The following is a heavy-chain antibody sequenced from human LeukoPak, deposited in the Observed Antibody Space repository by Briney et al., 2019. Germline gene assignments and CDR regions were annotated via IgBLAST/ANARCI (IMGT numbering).Heavy chain of an antibody. Sequence: GESQRLSCAASGFTFTTYWMSWVRQAPGKGLEWVANIKQDGNEKYYVDSVKGRFTISRDNAKNSLYLQMNSLRAEDTAVYYCARTFYYYGSGRQTKFDYWGQGTLVTVSS. CDR3: ARTFYYYGSGRQTKFDY. J-gene: IGHJ4*03. D-gene: IGHD3-10*01. V-gene: IGHV3-7*01. CDR2: IKQDGNEK. CDR1: GFTFTTYW.